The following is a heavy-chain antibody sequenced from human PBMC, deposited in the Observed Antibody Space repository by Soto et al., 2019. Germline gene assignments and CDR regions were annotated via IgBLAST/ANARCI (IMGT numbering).Heavy chain of an antibody. V-gene: IGHV3-33*01. J-gene: IGHJ6*03. CDR3: AREGAGGQNYYYYFVDV. Sequence: QVQLVESGGGVVQPGRSLRLSCAASGFTFSSYGMHWVRQAPGKGLEWVAVIWYDGSNKYYADSVKGRFTITRDNSKNTLYVLLRCLRSEDTDVYYCAREGAGGQNYYYYFVDVWGKGTTVTVAS. D-gene: IGHD2-15*01. CDR2: IWYDGSNK. CDR1: GFTFSSYG.